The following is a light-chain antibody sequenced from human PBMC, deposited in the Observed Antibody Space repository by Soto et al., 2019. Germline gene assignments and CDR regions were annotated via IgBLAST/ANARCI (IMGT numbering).Light chain of an antibody. CDR1: QRLLNSNGYNY. CDR3: MQALQSPRT. J-gene: IGKJ2*01. CDR2: LGS. V-gene: IGKV2-28*01. Sequence: DVVMTQSPRSLAVTPGEPASISCKSSQRLLNSNGYNYLDWYLQRPGQSPQLLIYLGSNRVSGVPDRFSGSGSGTDFTLKISRVEAEDVGVYYCMQALQSPRTFGQGTKLEIK.